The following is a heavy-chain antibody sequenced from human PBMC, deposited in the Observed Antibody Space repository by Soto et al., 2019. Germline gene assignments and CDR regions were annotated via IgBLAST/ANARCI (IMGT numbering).Heavy chain of an antibody. D-gene: IGHD6-13*01. CDR1: GFTFDDYA. Sequence: PGGSLRLSCAASGFTFDDYAMHWVRQAPGKGLEWVSGISWNGGSIGYADSVKGRFTISRDNAKNSLYLQMNSLRAEDTALYYCAKDYSSSWYGASYYYYMDVWGKGTTVTVSS. CDR3: AKDYSSSWYGASYYYYMDV. CDR2: ISWNGGSI. V-gene: IGHV3-9*01. J-gene: IGHJ6*03.